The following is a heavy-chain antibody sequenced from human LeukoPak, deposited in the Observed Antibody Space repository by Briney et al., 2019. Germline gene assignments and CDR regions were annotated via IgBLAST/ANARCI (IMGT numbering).Heavy chain of an antibody. CDR1: GFTFSSYA. J-gene: IGHJ6*04. CDR3: ASPYYDILTGYNYGMDV. D-gene: IGHD3-9*01. V-gene: IGHV3-23*01. Sequence: GGSLRLSCAASGFTFSSYAMSWVRQAPGKGLEWVSAISGSGGSTYYADSVKGRFTISRDNSKNTLYLQMNSLRAEDTAVYYCASPYYDILTGYNYGMDVWGKGTTVTVSS. CDR2: ISGSGGST.